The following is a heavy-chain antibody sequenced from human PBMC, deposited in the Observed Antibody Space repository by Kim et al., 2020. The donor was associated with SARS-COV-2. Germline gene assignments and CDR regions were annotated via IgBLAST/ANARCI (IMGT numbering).Heavy chain of an antibody. CDR3: ARGTSTWFGEPNWFDP. D-gene: IGHD3-10*01. J-gene: IGHJ5*02. CDR1: GGSISSYY. V-gene: IGHV4-59*01. CDR2: IYDSGST. Sequence: SETLSLTCTVSGGSISSYYWSWIRQPPGKGLEWIGYIYDSGSTNYNPSLKSRVTISVDTSKNQFSLKLSSVTAADTAVYYCARGTSTWFGEPNWFDPWGQGTLVTVSS.